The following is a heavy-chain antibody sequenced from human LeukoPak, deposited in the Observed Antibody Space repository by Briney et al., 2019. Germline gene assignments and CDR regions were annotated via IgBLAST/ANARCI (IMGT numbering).Heavy chain of an antibody. D-gene: IGHD3-22*01. V-gene: IGHV3-21*01. CDR2: ISSSSSYI. CDR3: AGGYYYDSSGTERLNWFDP. CDR1: GFTFSSYS. Sequence: PGGSLRPSCAASGFTFSSYSMNWVRQAPGKGLEWVSSISSSSSYIYYADSVKGRFTISRDNAKNSLYLQMNSLRAEDTAVYYCAGGYYYDSSGTERLNWFDPWGQGTLVTVSS. J-gene: IGHJ5*02.